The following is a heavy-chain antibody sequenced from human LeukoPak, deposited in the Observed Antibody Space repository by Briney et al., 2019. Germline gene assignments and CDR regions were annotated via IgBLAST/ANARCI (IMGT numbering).Heavy chain of an antibody. CDR3: ARGAEYYAIWRGYAGYSDY. CDR1: GYSITSGYY. J-gene: IGHJ4*02. V-gene: IGHV4-38-2*02. D-gene: IGHD3-3*01. CDR2: IYHRGST. Sequence: SETLSLTCTVSGYSITSGYYWGWIRQPPGKGLEWVGSIYHRGSTYYNPSLRSRVTISLDRSKKKFSLKLTFVTAADTAVYFCARGAEYYAIWRGYAGYSDYWGQRISVTVSS.